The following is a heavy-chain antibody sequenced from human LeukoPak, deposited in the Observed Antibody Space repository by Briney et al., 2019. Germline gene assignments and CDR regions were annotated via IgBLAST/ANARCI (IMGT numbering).Heavy chain of an antibody. J-gene: IGHJ4*02. D-gene: IGHD1-7*01. CDR2: ISGSGGST. CDR1: GFTFSSYA. V-gene: IGHV3-23*01. Sequence: GGSLRLSCAASGFTFSSYAMSWVRQDPGKGLEWVSAISGSGGSTYYADSVKGRFTISRDNSKNTLYLQMNSLRAEDTAVYYCAKDLGWNYRTNWGQGTLVTVSS. CDR3: AKDLGWNYRTN.